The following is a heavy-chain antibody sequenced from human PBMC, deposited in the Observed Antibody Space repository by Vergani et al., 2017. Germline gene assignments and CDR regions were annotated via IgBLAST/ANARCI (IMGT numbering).Heavy chain of an antibody. CDR2: IRPKTDGETT. Sequence: EVQPVESGGGLVKPGGSLRLSCTTSGFTFSSAWMSWVRQAPGKGLEWVARIRPKTDGETTDYAAPVKGRFTISRDDSKNTLYLQMNSLKTEDTAVYYCTTPKNGELRYYFDYWGQGTLVTVSS. CDR1: GFTFSSAW. J-gene: IGHJ4*02. CDR3: TTPKNGELRYYFDY. V-gene: IGHV3-15*01. D-gene: IGHD3-9*01.